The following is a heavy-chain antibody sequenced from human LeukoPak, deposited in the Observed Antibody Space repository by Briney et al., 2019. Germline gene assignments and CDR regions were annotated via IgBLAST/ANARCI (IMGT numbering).Heavy chain of an antibody. V-gene: IGHV1-3*01. CDR3: ARGGKDIRITMIVVVANFDY. Sequence: GASVKVSCKASGYIFTSYTIHWVRQAPGQRLEWMGWINAGNGNTNYAQKLQGRVTMTTDTSTSTAYMGLRSLRSDDTAVYYCARGGKDIRITMIVVVANFDYWGQGTLVTVSS. CDR1: GYIFTSYT. CDR2: INAGNGNT. J-gene: IGHJ4*02. D-gene: IGHD3-22*01.